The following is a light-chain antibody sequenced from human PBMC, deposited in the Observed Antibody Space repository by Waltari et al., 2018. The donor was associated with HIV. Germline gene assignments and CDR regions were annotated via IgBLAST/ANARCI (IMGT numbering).Light chain of an antibody. CDR3: QQANSLPSVA. CDR1: QAISSW. CDR2: AAY. Sequence: DIQMTQSPSSVSTSVGDRVTITCRASQAISSWLAWYQQRRGKAPNLLIYAAYTLQSGVPSRFSGSGSGTDVYLTMNSLQTEDVATYYCQQANSLPSVAFGQATRLEMK. J-gene: IGKJ5*01. V-gene: IGKV1D-12*01.